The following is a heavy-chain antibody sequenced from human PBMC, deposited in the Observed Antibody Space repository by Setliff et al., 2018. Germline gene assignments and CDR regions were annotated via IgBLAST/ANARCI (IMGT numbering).Heavy chain of an antibody. CDR2: IYYSGSTS. D-gene: IGHD1-26*01. Sequence: SETLSLTCTVSGGSISSGGYYWSWIRQHPGKGLEWIGYIYYSGSTSYYNPSLKSRVTISVDTSKNQFSLKLDSVTAADTAVYYCARHLGPWDPVDFWGQGTLVTVSS. J-gene: IGHJ4*02. CDR3: ARHLGPWDPVDF. CDR1: GGSISSGGYY. V-gene: IGHV4-31*03.